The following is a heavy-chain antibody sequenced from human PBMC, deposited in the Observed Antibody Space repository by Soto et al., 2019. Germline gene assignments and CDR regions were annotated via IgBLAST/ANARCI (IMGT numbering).Heavy chain of an antibody. CDR2: IIPMLGVA. Sequence: QVQLVQSGAEVKKPGSSVKVSCKASGDTFRNHTITWVRQAPGQGLEWMGRIIPMLGVANYAQKFQGRVTITADNSTSTAYMELSSVRSADTAVYYCARVAEMGTVTKGYYYYMDGWGKGTTVTVSS. J-gene: IGHJ6*03. D-gene: IGHD4-17*01. V-gene: IGHV1-69*04. CDR1: GDTFRNHT. CDR3: ARVAEMGTVTKGYYYYMDG.